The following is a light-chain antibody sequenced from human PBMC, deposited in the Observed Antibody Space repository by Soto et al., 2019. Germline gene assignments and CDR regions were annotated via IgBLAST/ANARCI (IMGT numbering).Light chain of an antibody. CDR3: CSYAGTPYV. Sequence: QSALTQPRSVSGSPGQSVTISCTGTSSDVGEYDYVSWYQQHPGKAPKLMIFDVSERPSGVPDRFSGSKTGNTDSLTISGLQAEDEADYYCCSYAGTPYVSGNVKKVTV. V-gene: IGLV2-11*01. CDR2: DVS. J-gene: IGLJ1*01. CDR1: SSDVGEYDY.